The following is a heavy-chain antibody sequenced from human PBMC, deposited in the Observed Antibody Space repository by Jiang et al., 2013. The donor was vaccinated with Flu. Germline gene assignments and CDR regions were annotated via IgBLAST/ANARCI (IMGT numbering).Heavy chain of an antibody. D-gene: IGHD3-22*01. CDR2: IIPILGIA. CDR1: GGTFSSYA. J-gene: IGHJ1*01. CDR3: ARDCGGRYYYDSSGCPD. V-gene: IGHV1-69*04. Sequence: SGAEVKKPGASVKVSCKASGGTFSSYAISWVRQAPGQGLEWMGRIIPILGIANYAQKFQGRVTITADKSTSTAYMELSSLRSEDTAVYYCARDCGGRYYYDSSGCPDWGQGTLVTVSS.